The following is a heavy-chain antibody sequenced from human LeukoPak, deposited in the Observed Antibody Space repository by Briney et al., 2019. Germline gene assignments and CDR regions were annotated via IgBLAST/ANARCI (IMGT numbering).Heavy chain of an antibody. CDR1: GFTFSSYG. CDR3: AREHTPFGSGCTAAY. D-gene: IGHD6-19*01. CDR2: ISPSSSTI. Sequence: GGSLRLSCAASGFTFSSYGMNWVRQAPGKGLEWVSYISPSSSTIYYADSGKGRFTISRDNAKNSLYPQMNSLRAEDTAVYYCAREHTPFGSGCTAAYWGQGTLVTVSS. J-gene: IGHJ4*02. V-gene: IGHV3-48*01.